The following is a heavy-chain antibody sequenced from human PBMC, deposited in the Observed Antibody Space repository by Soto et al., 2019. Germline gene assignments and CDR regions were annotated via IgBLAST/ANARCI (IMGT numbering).Heavy chain of an antibody. J-gene: IGHJ3*02. CDR2: ISGSGGST. V-gene: IGHV3-23*01. CDR1: GFTFSSYA. Sequence: GGSLRLSCAASGFTFSSYAMSWVRQAPGEGLEWVSAISGSGGSTYYADSVKGRFTISRDNSKNTLYLQMNSLRAEDTAVYYCAKDQSDVVVVPAAAADDAFDIWGQGTMVTVSS. CDR3: AKDQSDVVVVPAAAADDAFDI. D-gene: IGHD2-2*01.